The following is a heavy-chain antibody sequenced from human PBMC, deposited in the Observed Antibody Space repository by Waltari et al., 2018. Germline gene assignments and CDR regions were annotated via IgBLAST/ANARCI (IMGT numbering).Heavy chain of an antibody. CDR3: ATDSNYKYYYYYYGMDV. D-gene: IGHD4-4*01. Sequence: QVQLQQWGAGLLKPSETLSLTCAVYGGSFSGYYWSWIRQPPGKGLEWIGEINHSGSTNTNPSLKNRVTISVDTTKYQFSLKLGSVAAADTAVYYCATDSNYKYYYYYYGMDVWGQGTTVTVSS. J-gene: IGHJ6*02. CDR2: INHSGST. V-gene: IGHV4-34*01. CDR1: GGSFSGYY.